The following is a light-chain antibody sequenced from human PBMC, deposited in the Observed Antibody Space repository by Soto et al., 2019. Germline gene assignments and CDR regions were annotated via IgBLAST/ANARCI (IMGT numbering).Light chain of an antibody. J-gene: IGLJ3*02. V-gene: IGLV1-40*01. CDR1: SSNIGAGYD. CDR3: QSYDSSLSGWV. CDR2: GNS. Sequence: QSVLTQPTSVSGAPGQRVTISCTGSSSNIGAGYDVHWYQQLPGTAPKLLIYGNSNRPSGVPDRFSGSKSGTSASLAITGLQAEDEADYYCQSYDSSLSGWVFGGGTKVTFL.